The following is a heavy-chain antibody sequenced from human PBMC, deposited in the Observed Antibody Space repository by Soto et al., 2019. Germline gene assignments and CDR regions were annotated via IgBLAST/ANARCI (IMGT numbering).Heavy chain of an antibody. D-gene: IGHD6-6*01. CDR3: ARVEVQLQGAHWFDP. V-gene: IGHV4-30-2*01. Sequence: QLQLQESGSGLVKPSQTLSLTCAVSGGSISSGGYSWSWIRQPSGKGLEWIGYIYHSGSTYYNPSLKSRVTISVDRSKNQFSLKLSSVTAADTAVYYCARVEVQLQGAHWFDPWGQGTLVTVSS. J-gene: IGHJ5*02. CDR1: GGSISSGGYS. CDR2: IYHSGST.